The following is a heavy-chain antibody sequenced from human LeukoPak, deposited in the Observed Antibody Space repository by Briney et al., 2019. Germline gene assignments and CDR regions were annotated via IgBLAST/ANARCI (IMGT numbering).Heavy chain of an antibody. CDR2: INPNSGGT. Sequence: ASVKVSCKVSGYTLTELSMHWVRQAPGQGLEWMGWINPNSGGTNYAQKFQGRVTMTRDTSISTAYMELSRLRSDDTAVYYCARDNGLRLQNYWGQGTLVTVSS. J-gene: IGHJ4*02. CDR3: ARDNGLRLQNY. V-gene: IGHV1-2*02. CDR1: GYTLTELS. D-gene: IGHD5-12*01.